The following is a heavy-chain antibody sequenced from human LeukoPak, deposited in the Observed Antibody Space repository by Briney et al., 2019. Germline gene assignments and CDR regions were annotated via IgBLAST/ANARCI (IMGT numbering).Heavy chain of an antibody. D-gene: IGHD1-26*01. CDR2: INHSGST. Sequence: SETLSLXCAVYGGSFSGYYWSWIRQPPGKGLEWIGEINHSGSTNYNPSLKSRVTISVDTSKNQFSLKLSSVTAADTAVYYCARGEYSGSSYYFDYWGQGTLVTVSS. CDR1: GGSFSGYY. J-gene: IGHJ4*02. CDR3: ARGEYSGSSYYFDY. V-gene: IGHV4-34*01.